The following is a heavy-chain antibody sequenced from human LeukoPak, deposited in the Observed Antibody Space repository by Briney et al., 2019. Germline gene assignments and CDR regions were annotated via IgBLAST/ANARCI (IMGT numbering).Heavy chain of an antibody. CDR1: GFTFDDYA. J-gene: IGHJ4*02. D-gene: IGHD6-13*01. CDR3: AKDIEGDSSSWSYFDY. CDR2: ISWNSGSI. Sequence: GGSLRLSCAASGFTFDDYAMHWVRQAPGKGLEWVSGISWNSGSIGYADSVKGRFTISRDNAKNSLYLQMNSLRAVDTALYYCAKDIEGDSSSWSYFDYWGQGTLVTVSS. V-gene: IGHV3-9*01.